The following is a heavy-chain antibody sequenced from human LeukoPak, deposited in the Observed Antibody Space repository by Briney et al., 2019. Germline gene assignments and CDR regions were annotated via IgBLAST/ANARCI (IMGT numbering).Heavy chain of an antibody. D-gene: IGHD1-1*01. Sequence: GGSLRLSCVDCRFAFFDYYTCCIRQAPGKGLEWISYISSSGSRLYYADSVKGRFTISRDNARNSMYLQMNNMRADDTALYYCATDDRIKPTVRTAASKYWGQGTLVTVSS. CDR2: ISSSGSRL. V-gene: IGHV3-11*04. J-gene: IGHJ4*02. CDR3: ATDDRIKPTVRTAASKY. CDR1: RFAFFDYY.